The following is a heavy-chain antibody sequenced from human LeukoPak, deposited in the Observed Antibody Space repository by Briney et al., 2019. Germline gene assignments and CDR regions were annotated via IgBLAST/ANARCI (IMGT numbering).Heavy chain of an antibody. V-gene: IGHV3-9*03. CDR2: ISSNSDNI. Sequence: GGSLRLSCAASGFTFDDYAMHWVRQAPGKGLEWVSGISSNSDNIGYADSEKGRFTISRDNAKNSLYLQMNSLRADDMALYYCAKAHYCTRTSCCLDYWGQGALVTVSS. CDR3: AKAHYCTRTSCCLDY. D-gene: IGHD2-2*01. J-gene: IGHJ4*02. CDR1: GFTFDDYA.